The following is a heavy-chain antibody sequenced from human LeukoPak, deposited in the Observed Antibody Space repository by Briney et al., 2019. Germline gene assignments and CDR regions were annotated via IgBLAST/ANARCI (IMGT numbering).Heavy chain of an antibody. CDR3: ARSIAVAGTGGRYYYMDV. V-gene: IGHV1-18*01. J-gene: IGHJ6*03. Sequence: ASVKVSCKASGYTFTSYGTSWVRQAPGQGLEWMGWISAYNGNTNYAQKLQGRVTMTTDTSTSTAYMELRSLRSDDTAVYYCARSIAVAGTGGRYYYMDVWGKGTTVTISS. D-gene: IGHD6-19*01. CDR1: GYTFTSYG. CDR2: ISAYNGNT.